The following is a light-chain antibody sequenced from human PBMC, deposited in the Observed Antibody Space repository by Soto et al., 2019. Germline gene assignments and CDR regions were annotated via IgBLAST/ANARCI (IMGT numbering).Light chain of an antibody. CDR3: LQDYNYPFT. CDR2: GAS. V-gene: IGKV1-6*01. Sequence: IQMTQSPSSLSASVGYRFTITCRASQDIRKDLAWYQQKLGKAPQILIYGASTLQTGVASRFSGSGSATDFTLTISSLQPEDSAAYFILQDYNYPFTFGQGTKVDIK. CDR1: QDIRKD. J-gene: IGKJ2*01.